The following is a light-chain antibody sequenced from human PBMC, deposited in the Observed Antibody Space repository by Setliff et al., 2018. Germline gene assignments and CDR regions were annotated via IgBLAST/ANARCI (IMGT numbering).Light chain of an antibody. CDR1: SSDVGAYNY. J-gene: IGLJ1*01. Sequence: SALAQPASVSGYPGQSITISCAGTSSDVGAYNYVSWYQQNPGKAPKLLIYAVNNRPSGVSDRFSGSKSGNTASLTISGLQAEDEADYYCSSYASSSIPYVFGSGTKV. CDR2: AVN. CDR3: SSYASSSIPYV. V-gene: IGLV2-14*01.